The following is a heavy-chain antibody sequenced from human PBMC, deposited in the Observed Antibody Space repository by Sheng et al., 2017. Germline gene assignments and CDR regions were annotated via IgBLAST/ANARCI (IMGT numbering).Heavy chain of an antibody. D-gene: IGHD6-6*01. Sequence: EVHLVESGGGLVQPGGSLRLSCAASGFTFTTSAMTWVRQAPGKGLEWVSVIPGSGDRTYYADSVKGRFTVSRDNSKNTLYLQMNSLRAEDTAVYYCAKDFGSSSWSEALYWGQGTLVTVSS. CDR3: AKDFGSSSWSEALY. CDR1: GFTFTTSA. J-gene: IGHJ4*02. CDR2: IPGSGDRT. V-gene: IGHV3-23*04.